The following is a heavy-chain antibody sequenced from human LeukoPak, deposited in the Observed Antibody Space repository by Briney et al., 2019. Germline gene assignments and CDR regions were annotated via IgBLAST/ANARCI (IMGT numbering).Heavy chain of an antibody. CDR1: GGSISSSFYY. CDR3: ASLYGDFDY. D-gene: IGHD4-17*01. J-gene: IGHJ4*02. CDR2: IYHSGST. Sequence: PSETLSLTCTVSGGSISSSFYYWGWIRQPPGKGLEWIGSIYHSGSTYYNPSLKSRVTISVDTSRNQFSLKLSSVTAADTAVYYCASLYGDFDYWGQGTLVTVSS. V-gene: IGHV4-39*07.